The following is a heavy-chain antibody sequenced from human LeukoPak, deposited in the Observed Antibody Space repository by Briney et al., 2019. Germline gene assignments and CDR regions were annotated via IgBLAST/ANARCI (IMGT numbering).Heavy chain of an antibody. CDR2: ISSSSSYI. J-gene: IGHJ6*02. V-gene: IGHV3-21*06. Sequence: GGSLRLSCAASGFTFSNYSMAWVRQAPGKGLEWVSFISSSSSYIYYVDSVKGRFIISRDNAKNSLYLQMNSLRLEHTAIYYCAWGMDVWGQGTTVTVSS. CDR1: GFTFSNYS. CDR3: AWGMDV.